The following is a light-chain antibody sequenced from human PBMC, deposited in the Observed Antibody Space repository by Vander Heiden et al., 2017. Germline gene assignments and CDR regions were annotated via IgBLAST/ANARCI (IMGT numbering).Light chain of an antibody. Sequence: ELVMPQSPATLSASLGERATLSCRASQSVSSNLAWYQQKPGQAPKLLIYGASTRASGIPARFSGSGSGTEFTLTISSLQSEDFAVYYCQQDNNCPRTFGQGTKVEIK. CDR1: QSVSSN. CDR2: GAS. CDR3: QQDNNCPRT. J-gene: IGKJ1*01. V-gene: IGKV3-15*01.